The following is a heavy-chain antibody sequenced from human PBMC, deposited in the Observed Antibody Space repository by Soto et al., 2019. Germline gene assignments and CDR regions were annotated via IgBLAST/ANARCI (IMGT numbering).Heavy chain of an antibody. CDR3: ARDFDITSWPQSLDH. CDR2: ISTGSANI. J-gene: IGHJ4*02. D-gene: IGHD2-2*01. Sequence: VRFLRLCSCAVGVSCSDYTMTWVRQAPAKGLEWVSSISTGSANIYYADSVKGRFIISRDNAKNSLYLQMDGLRVADTAVYYCARDFDITSWPQSLDHWGLGTLVTVSS. V-gene: IGHV3-21*01. CDR1: GVSCSDYT.